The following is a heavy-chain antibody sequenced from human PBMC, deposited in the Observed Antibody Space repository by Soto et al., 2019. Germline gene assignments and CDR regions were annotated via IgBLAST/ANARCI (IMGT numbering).Heavy chain of an antibody. CDR3: AAAVPAAYVFPSYYMDV. V-gene: IGHV4-59*01. D-gene: IGHD2-15*01. CDR1: VASIGGNP. J-gene: IGHJ6*03. CDR2: IYYSGSA. Sequence: QVKLQESGPGLVKPSEPLSLTSTVSVASIGGNPGSWIRQTPGKGLEWIGYIYYSGSATYNPSPKSRVTFSVDTSKNHVSLKLSSVTAADTGVYYCAAAVPAAYVFPSYYMDVWGKGTTVTVSS.